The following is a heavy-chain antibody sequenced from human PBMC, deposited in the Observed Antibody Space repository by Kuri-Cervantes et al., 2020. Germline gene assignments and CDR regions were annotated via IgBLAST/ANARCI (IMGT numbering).Heavy chain of an antibody. CDR3: ARDPIIAAAEPFDY. V-gene: IGHV1-18*01. CDR2: ISAYNGDT. Sequence: ASVKVSCKASGYTFTSYAMHWVRQAPGQRLEWMGWISAYNGDTNYAQKLQGRVTMTTDTSMSTAHMELSSLRSEDTAVYYCARDPIIAAAEPFDYWGQGTLVTVSS. CDR1: GYTFTSYA. J-gene: IGHJ4*02. D-gene: IGHD6-13*01.